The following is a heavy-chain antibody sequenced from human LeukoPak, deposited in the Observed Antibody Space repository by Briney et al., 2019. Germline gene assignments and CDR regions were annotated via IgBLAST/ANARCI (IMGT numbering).Heavy chain of an antibody. Sequence: ASVKVSCNASGYTFTSYGISWVRQAPGQGLEWMGWISAYNDNTNYAQKLQGRVTMTTDPSTIRAYLELRSLRSDDTAVYYCASGYSGYLDYWGQGTLVTVSS. J-gene: IGHJ4*02. CDR2: ISAYNDNT. CDR3: ASGYSGYLDY. V-gene: IGHV1-18*01. D-gene: IGHD5-12*01. CDR1: GYTFTSYG.